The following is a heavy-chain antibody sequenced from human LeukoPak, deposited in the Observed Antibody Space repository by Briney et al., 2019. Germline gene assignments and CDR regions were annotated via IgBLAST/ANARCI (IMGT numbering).Heavy chain of an antibody. CDR1: GGSLRGHY. CDR3: ARESDPITGYFYYHMDV. V-gene: IGHV4-34*01. Sequence: AETLSLTCGVYGGSLRGHYWSWIRQPPGKGLEWVGEINHSGSTNYNPSFWGRVTISVDTSKNQFFLKLNSVTAADTAVYYCARESDPITGYFYYHMDVWGRGTTVTVSS. J-gene: IGHJ6*03. D-gene: IGHD3-10*01. CDR2: INHSGST.